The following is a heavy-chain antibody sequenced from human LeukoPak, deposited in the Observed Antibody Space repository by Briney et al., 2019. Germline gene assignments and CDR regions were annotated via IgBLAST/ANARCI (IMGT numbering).Heavy chain of an antibody. V-gene: IGHV4-59*02. CDR2: RSHSGSS. CDR3: ARARYANAWYAFDI. D-gene: IGHD2-2*01. CDR1: GGSVSSYY. Sequence: PSETLSLTCTVSGGSVSSYYWSWIRRPPARGLEWIAYRSHSGSSDSNPSLTSRVTTSVDTSKNQFSLKLTSVTAADTAVYYCARARYANAWYAFDIWGHGTMVTVSS. J-gene: IGHJ3*02.